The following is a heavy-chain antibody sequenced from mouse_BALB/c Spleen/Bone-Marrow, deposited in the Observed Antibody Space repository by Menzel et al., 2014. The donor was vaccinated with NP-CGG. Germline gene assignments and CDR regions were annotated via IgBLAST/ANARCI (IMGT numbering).Heavy chain of an antibody. Sequence: EVKLQESGGGLVQPGGSLRLSCATSGFTFTDYYMNWVRRPPGKALEWLGFIRNKANGYTTEYSASVKSRFTISRDNSQNILYLQMNTLRADDSATYYCARDKGRVFFDYWGQGTTLTVSS. V-gene: IGHV7-3*02. CDR3: ARDKGRVFFDY. CDR1: GFTFTDYY. J-gene: IGHJ2*01. CDR2: IRNKANGYTT.